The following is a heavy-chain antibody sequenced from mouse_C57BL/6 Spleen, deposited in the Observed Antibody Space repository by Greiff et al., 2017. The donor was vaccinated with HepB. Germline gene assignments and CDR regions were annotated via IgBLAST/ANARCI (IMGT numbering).Heavy chain of an antibody. CDR1: GFNIKDYY. V-gene: IGHV14-2*01. D-gene: IGHD1-1*01. Sequence: VQLKESGAELVKPGASVKLSCTASGFNIKDYYMHWVKQRTEQGLEWIGRIDPEDGETKYAPKFQGKATITADTSSNTAYLQRNSLTSEDTAVYYCARWAGSSYFDYWGQGTTLTVSS. J-gene: IGHJ2*01. CDR2: IDPEDGET. CDR3: ARWAGSSYFDY.